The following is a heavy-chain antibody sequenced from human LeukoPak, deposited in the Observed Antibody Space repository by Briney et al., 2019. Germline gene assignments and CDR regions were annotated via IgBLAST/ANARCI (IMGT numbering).Heavy chain of an antibody. CDR1: GGSISSSY. J-gene: IGHJ3*02. CDR3: VRPRYSRGWYAFDI. Sequence: SETLSLTCTVSGGSISSSYWSWIRQPPGRGLEWIGYIYYTGSTNYNPSLKSRVTISIDTSKNQFSLRLTSVTAADTALYYCVRPRYSRGWYAFDIWGLGTMVTVSS. CDR2: IYYTGST. V-gene: IGHV4-59*08. D-gene: IGHD6-19*01.